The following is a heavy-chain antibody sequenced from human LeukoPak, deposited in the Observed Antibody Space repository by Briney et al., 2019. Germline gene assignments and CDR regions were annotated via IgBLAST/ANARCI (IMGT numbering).Heavy chain of an antibody. V-gene: IGHV4-4*07. Sequence: SETLTLTCTVSGGSISSYYWSWIRQPAGKGLEWIGRIYTSGSTNYNPSLKSRVTMSIDTSKNQFSLNLTSVTVADTDVYYCAREPTQRSRWFDPWGQGTLVTVSS. J-gene: IGHJ5*02. D-gene: IGHD6-25*01. CDR3: AREPTQRSRWFDP. CDR2: IYTSGST. CDR1: GGSISSYY.